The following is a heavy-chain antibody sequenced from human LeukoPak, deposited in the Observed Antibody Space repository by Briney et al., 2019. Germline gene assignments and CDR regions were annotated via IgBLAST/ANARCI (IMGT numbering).Heavy chain of an antibody. CDR1: GYTFTNYY. D-gene: IGHD3-16*01. V-gene: IGHV1-46*01. J-gene: IGHJ4*02. CDR3: ARERRAWGEDF. Sequence: ASVKVSCKASGYTFTNYYIHWVRQAPGQGLEWVGMINPSGGRTSYAQRFQGRVTVTTDTSTSTVYMQLSSLASEATAVYYCARERRAWGEDFWGQGTLVTVSS. CDR2: INPSGGRT.